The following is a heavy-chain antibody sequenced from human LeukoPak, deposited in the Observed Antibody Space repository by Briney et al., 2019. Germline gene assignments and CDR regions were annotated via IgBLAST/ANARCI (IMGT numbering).Heavy chain of an antibody. Sequence: SETLSLTCTVSGGSISSGSYYWSWIRQPAGKGLEWIGRIYTSGSTNYNPSLKSRVTISVDTSKNQFSLKLSSVTAADTAVYYCARGGIAAAGNGFDYWGQGTLVTVSS. CDR3: ARGGIAAAGNGFDY. D-gene: IGHD6-13*01. J-gene: IGHJ4*02. V-gene: IGHV4-61*02. CDR1: GGSISSGSYY. CDR2: IYTSGST.